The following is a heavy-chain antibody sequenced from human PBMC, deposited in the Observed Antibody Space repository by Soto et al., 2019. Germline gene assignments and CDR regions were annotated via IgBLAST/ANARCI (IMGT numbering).Heavy chain of an antibody. CDR3: AKVPNSGYDSVLSYYYYMDV. J-gene: IGHJ6*03. D-gene: IGHD5-12*01. CDR1: GFTFSSYA. V-gene: IGHV3-23*01. Sequence: PGGSLRLSCAASGFTFSSYAMSWVRQAPGKGLEWVSAISGSGGSTYYADSVKGRFTISRDNSKNTLYLQMNSLRAEDTAVYYCAKVPNSGYDSVLSYYYYMDVWGKGTTVTVSS. CDR2: ISGSGGST.